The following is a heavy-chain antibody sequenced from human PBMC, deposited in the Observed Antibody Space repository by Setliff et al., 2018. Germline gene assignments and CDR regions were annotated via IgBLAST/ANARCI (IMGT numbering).Heavy chain of an antibody. Sequence: SETLSLTCSVSGGSISNFYWSWIQQPPGKGLEWIGSISPGRSINYNPSLRSRVTISGDTSKNQISLNLSSGTAADTAVYYCARDRRDYIGAGSSEIDYYYYYYMDVWGKGTTVTVSS. CDR2: ISPGRSI. D-gene: IGHD3-10*01. CDR3: ARDRRDYIGAGSSEIDYYYYYYMDV. J-gene: IGHJ6*03. CDR1: GGSISNFY. V-gene: IGHV4-4*08.